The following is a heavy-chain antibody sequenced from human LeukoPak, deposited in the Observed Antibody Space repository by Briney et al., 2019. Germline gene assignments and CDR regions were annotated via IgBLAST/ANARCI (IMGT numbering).Heavy chain of an antibody. Sequence: ASVKVSCKASGYTFTGYYMHWVRQAPGQGLEWMGWINPNRGGTNYAQKFQGRVTMTRDTSISTAYMELSRLRSDDTAVYYCARGYCSGGSCYPLRYYYYGMDVWGQGTTVTVSS. CDR3: ARGYCSGGSCYPLRYYYYGMDV. V-gene: IGHV1-2*02. CDR2: INPNRGGT. D-gene: IGHD2-15*01. J-gene: IGHJ6*02. CDR1: GYTFTGYY.